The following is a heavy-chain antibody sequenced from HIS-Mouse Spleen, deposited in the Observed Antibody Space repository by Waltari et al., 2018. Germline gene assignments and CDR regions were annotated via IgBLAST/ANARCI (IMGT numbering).Heavy chain of an antibody. D-gene: IGHD6-13*01. CDR2: IYYSGST. CDR3: AREIPYSSSWYDWYFDL. CDR1: GGSLRRRSYY. J-gene: IGHJ2*01. Sequence: QLQLQESGPGLVKPSATLSLTCTVSGGSLRRRSYYWGWTPPPQGTGLEWIGSIYYSGSTYYNPSLKSRVTISVDTSKNQFSLKLSSVTAADTAVYYCAREIPYSSSWYDWYFDLWGRGTLVTVSS. V-gene: IGHV4-39*07.